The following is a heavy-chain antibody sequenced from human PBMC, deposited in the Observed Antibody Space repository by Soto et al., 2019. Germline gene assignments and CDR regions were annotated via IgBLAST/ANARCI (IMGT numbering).Heavy chain of an antibody. CDR1: GAPVSSYY. CDR3: ARSRELPHVRPIFFDY. D-gene: IGHD1-7*01. V-gene: IGHV4-59*02. CDR2: IYHSGTT. Sequence: SETLSLTCRVSGAPVSSYYWGWIRQPPGKGLEWIGHIYHSGTTKYNPSLLGRVTISVDTSKDHFSLNLTSVTAADTAIYFCARSRELPHVRPIFFDYWGQGLQVTVSS. J-gene: IGHJ4*02.